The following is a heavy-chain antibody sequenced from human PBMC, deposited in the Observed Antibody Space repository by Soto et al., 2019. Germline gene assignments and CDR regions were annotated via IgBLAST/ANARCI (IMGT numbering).Heavy chain of an antibody. Sequence: QVQLQESGPGLVKPSQTLSLTCTVSGGSISSGGYYWSWIRQHPGKGLEWIGYIYYSGSTYYNPSLKSRVTISVDTSKNQFSLKLSSVTAADTAVYYCAREGYGSGTPGCNSDFDYWGQGTLVTVSS. CDR3: AREGYGSGTPGCNSDFDY. D-gene: IGHD3-10*01. CDR1: GGSISSGGYY. V-gene: IGHV4-31*03. CDR2: IYYSGST. J-gene: IGHJ4*02.